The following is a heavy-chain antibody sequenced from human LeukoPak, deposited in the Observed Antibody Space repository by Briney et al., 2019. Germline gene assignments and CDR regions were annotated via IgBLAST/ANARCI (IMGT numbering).Heavy chain of an antibody. V-gene: IGHV3-23*01. J-gene: IGHJ4*02. D-gene: IGHD6-19*01. CDR2: ISGSGGTT. CDR3: AKHTGYSSGWYAD. Sequence: GGSLRLSCAASGFTFSSYAMSWVRQAPGKGLEWVSTISGSGGTTYYADSVKGRFTISRDNSKNTLYLQMNSLRAEDTAVYYCAKHTGYSSGWYADWGQGTLVTASS. CDR1: GFTFSSYA.